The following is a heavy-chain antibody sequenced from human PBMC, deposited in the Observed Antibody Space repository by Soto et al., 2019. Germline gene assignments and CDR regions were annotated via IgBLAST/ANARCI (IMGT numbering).Heavy chain of an antibody. J-gene: IGHJ1*01. V-gene: IGHV4-59*08. CDR2: IYSSGST. Sequence: SETPSITCTVSDGSISHSYWSWIRQSPEKGLEWIGYIYSSGSTNYNPSLNSRVTISVDTSKNQFSLKLSSLSAADTAVYYCAFFFPRSSTARG. CDR3: AFFFPRSSTA. D-gene: IGHD3-3*01. CDR1: DGSISHSY.